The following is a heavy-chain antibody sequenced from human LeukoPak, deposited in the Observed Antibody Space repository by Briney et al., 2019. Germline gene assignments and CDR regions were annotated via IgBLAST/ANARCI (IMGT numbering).Heavy chain of an antibody. D-gene: IGHD3-22*01. V-gene: IGHV3-48*01. CDR3: ARATTYDSSGYYFDI. Sequence: PGGSLRLSCVASGITFSSYSMNWVRQAPGKGLEWLSYISSSSSTIFYADSVKGPFTISRDNAKNSLYLQMNSLRAEDTAVYYCARATTYDSSGYYFDIWGQGTMVTVSS. CDR1: GITFSSYS. CDR2: ISSSSSTI. J-gene: IGHJ3*02.